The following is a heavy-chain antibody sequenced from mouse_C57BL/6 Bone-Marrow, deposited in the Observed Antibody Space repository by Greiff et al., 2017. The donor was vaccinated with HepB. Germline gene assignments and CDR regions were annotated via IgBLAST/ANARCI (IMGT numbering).Heavy chain of an antibody. CDR1: GYAFSSSW. CDR2: IYPGDGDT. D-gene: IGHD2-4*01. V-gene: IGHV1-82*01. J-gene: IGHJ3*01. CDR3: ARSGLQAY. Sequence: QVQLQQSGPELVKPGASVKISCKASGYAFSSSWMNWVKQRPGKGLEWIGRIYPGDGDTNYNGKFKGKATLTADKSSSTAYMQLSSLTSEDSAVYFCARSGLQAYWGQGTLVTVSA.